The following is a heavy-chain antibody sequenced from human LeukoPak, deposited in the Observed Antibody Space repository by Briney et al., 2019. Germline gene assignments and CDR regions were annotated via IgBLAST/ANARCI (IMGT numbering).Heavy chain of an antibody. V-gene: IGHV4-59*01. Sequence: SETLSLTCIVSGDSIRSYYWNWIRQAPGKALEWIGHIHNNGDSAYNFSLKSRVTISTDTSKNQFSLKLSSVTAADTAVYYCGRWGYFDSGNYFVVDYWGQGTVVTVSS. CDR3: GRWGYFDSGNYFVVDY. J-gene: IGHJ4*02. D-gene: IGHD3-22*01. CDR2: IHNNGDS. CDR1: GDSIRSYY.